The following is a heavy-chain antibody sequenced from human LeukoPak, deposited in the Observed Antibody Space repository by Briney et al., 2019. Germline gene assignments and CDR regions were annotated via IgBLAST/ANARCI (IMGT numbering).Heavy chain of an antibody. CDR2: ISGNGGTT. CDR1: GFTFNNYA. CDR3: AKVSGGGLYYDGMDV. D-gene: IGHD1-14*01. Sequence: GGSLRLSCAASGFTFNNYAMNWVRQAPGKGLEWVSVISGNGGTTYYADSVKGRFTSSRDSSKNTLYLQMNSLRAEDTAVYYCAKVSGGGLYYDGMDVWGQGTTVTVSS. V-gene: IGHV3-23*01. J-gene: IGHJ6*02.